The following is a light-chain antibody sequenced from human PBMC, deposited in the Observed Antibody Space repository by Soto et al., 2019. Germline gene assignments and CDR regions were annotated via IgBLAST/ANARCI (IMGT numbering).Light chain of an antibody. CDR2: DAS. Sequence: AIRMTQSPSSFSASTGDRVSITCRATQDIGTYLAWYQQIPGKAPKLLIYDASTLQTGVPSRFSGSGSGTDFTLTISSLQSEDFAVYYCQQYSKWPTFGRGTKVDIK. V-gene: IGKV1-8*01. CDR1: QDIGTY. CDR3: QQYSKWPT. J-gene: IGKJ1*01.